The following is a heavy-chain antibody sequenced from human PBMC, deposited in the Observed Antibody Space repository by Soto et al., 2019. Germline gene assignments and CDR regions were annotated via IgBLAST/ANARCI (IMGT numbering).Heavy chain of an antibody. J-gene: IGHJ4*02. CDR1: GYTFTSYG. CDR3: ARDVAYYYDSSGYYCDY. CDR2: ISAYNGNT. V-gene: IGHV1-18*04. Sequence: AVKVSCKASGYTFTSYGISWVRQSPGQGLEWMGWISAYNGNTNYAQKLQGRVTMTTDTSTSTAYMELRSLRSDDTAVYYCARDVAYYYDSSGYYCDYWGQGTLVTVSS. D-gene: IGHD3-22*01.